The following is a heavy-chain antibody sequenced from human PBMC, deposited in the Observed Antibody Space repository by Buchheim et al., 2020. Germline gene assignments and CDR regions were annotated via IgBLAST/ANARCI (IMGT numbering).Heavy chain of an antibody. J-gene: IGHJ6*02. CDR1: GFTFSSYW. Sequence: EVQLVESGGGLVQPGGSLRLSCAASGFTFSSYWMSWVRQAPGKGLEWVANIKQDGSEKYYVDSVKGRFTLSRDNAKNSLYLQMNSLRAEDTAVYYCARGYSSGWYEDYYGMDVWGQGTT. D-gene: IGHD6-19*01. CDR3: ARGYSSGWYEDYYGMDV. CDR2: IKQDGSEK. V-gene: IGHV3-7*01.